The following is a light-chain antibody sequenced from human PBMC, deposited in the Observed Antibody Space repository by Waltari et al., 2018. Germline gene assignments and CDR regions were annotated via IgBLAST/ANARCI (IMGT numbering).Light chain of an antibody. J-gene: IGLJ1*01. CDR3: SSYSTTSTPYV. Sequence: QSALTQPASVSGSPGQSLTISCTGTSSDLGPSKYVPWYHLRPGKAPTLMIHDVSARPSGISDRFSGSKSGNTASLTISGLQAEDEGDYYCSSYSTTSTPYVFGTGTKVTVL. CDR2: DVS. CDR1: SSDLGPSKY. V-gene: IGLV2-14*03.